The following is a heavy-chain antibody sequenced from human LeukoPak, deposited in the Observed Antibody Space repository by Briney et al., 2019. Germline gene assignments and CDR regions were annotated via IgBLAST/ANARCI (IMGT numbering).Heavy chain of an antibody. CDR1: GFTFSSYW. CDR2: ISYDGSNK. V-gene: IGHV3-30*18. CDR3: AKAVYDYVWGSYRN. Sequence: PGGSLRLSCAASGFTFSSYWMSWVRQAPGKGLEWVAVISYDGSNKYYADSVKGRFTISRDNSKNTLYLQMNSLRAEDTAVYYCAKAVYDYVWGSYRNWGQGTLVTVSS. J-gene: IGHJ4*02. D-gene: IGHD3-16*02.